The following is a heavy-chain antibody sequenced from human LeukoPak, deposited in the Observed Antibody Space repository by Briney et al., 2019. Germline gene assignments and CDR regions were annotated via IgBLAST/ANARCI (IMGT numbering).Heavy chain of an antibody. CDR1: GFTFSSYT. Sequence: GGSLRLSCAASGFTFSSYTMSWVRQAPGKGLEWVSTITTSDGNTYYADSVKGRFTVSRDNSKNTLFLQMNSPRAEDTAVYYCAKDGGLWVSAHWGDSWGRGTLVAVSS. D-gene: IGHD7-27*01. J-gene: IGHJ4*02. CDR2: ITTSDGNT. CDR3: AKDGGLWVSAHWGDS. V-gene: IGHV3-23*01.